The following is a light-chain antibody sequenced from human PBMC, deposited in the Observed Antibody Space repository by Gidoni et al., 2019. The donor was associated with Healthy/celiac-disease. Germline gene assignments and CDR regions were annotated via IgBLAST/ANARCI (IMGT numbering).Light chain of an antibody. CDR3: QQRSNWPPKLT. CDR1: QSVSSY. CDR2: DAS. Sequence: EIVLTQSPATLSLSPGERATLSCTASQSVSSYLAWYQQKPGQAPRLLIYDASNRATGIPARFSGSGSGTDFTLTISSLEPEDFAVYYCQQRSNWPPKLTFGGGTKVEIK. J-gene: IGKJ4*01. V-gene: IGKV3-11*01.